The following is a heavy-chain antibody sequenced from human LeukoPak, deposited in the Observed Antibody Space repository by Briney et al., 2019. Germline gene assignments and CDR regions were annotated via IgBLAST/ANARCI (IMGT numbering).Heavy chain of an antibody. V-gene: IGHV1-69*13. CDR3: ARDRSPKWLLYVSQGWYGMDV. J-gene: IGHJ6*02. CDR2: IIPIFGTA. CDR1: GGTFSSYA. Sequence: SVKVSCKASGGTFSSYAISWVRQAPGQGLEWMGGIIPIFGTANYAQKFQGRVTITADESTSTAYMELSSLRSEDTAVYYCARDRSPKWLLYVSQGWYGMDVWGQGTTVTVSS. D-gene: IGHD3-3*01.